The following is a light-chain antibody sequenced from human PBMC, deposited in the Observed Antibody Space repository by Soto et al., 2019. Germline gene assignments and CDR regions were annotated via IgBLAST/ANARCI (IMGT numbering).Light chain of an antibody. Sequence: QSVLTQPASVSGSPGQSITISCTGTSSDFGGYHLVSWYQHQSGKAPKLIIYKVSQWPSGVSDRFSASKSGNTASLTISGLQAEDGADYYCCSYAGSNWGYVFGTGTKVTVL. V-gene: IGLV2-23*02. CDR2: KVS. CDR3: CSYAGSNWGYV. CDR1: SSDFGGYHL. J-gene: IGLJ1*01.